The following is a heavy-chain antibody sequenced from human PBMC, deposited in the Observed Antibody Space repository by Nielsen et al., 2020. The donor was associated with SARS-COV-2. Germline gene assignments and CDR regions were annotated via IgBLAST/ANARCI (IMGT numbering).Heavy chain of an antibody. V-gene: IGHV4-34*01. J-gene: IGHJ4*02. CDR2: INHSGST. CDR1: GGSFSGYY. D-gene: IGHD4-17*01. Sequence: SKTLSLTCAVYGGSFSGYYWSWIRQPPGKGLEWIGEINHSGSTNYNPPLKSRVTISVDTSKNQFSLKLSSVTAADTAVYYCARSGVGDDYGDHDFDYWGQGTLVTVSS. CDR3: ARSGVGDDYGDHDFDY.